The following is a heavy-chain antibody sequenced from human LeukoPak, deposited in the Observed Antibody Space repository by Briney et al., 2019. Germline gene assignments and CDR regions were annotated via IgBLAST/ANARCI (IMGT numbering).Heavy chain of an antibody. CDR2: IYYSGST. J-gene: IGHJ6*02. Sequence: SETLSLTCTVSGGSISSSSYYWGWIRQPPGKGLEWIGSIYYSGSTYYNPSLKSRVTISVDTSKNQFSLKLSSVTAADTAVYYCATSGSMVRGPPPTFYNYYGMDVWGQGTTVTVSS. V-gene: IGHV4-39*07. CDR1: GGSISSSSYY. CDR3: ATSGSMVRGPPPTFYNYYGMDV. D-gene: IGHD3-10*01.